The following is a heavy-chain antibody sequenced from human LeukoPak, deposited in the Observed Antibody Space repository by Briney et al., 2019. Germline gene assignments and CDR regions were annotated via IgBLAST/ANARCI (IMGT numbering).Heavy chain of an antibody. J-gene: IGHJ6*02. D-gene: IGHD3-16*02. CDR1: GFTFDDYA. V-gene: IGHV3-9*01. Sequence: GRSLRLSCAASGFTFDDYAMHWVRQAPGKGLEWVSGISWNSGSIGYADPVKGRFTISRDNAKNSLYLQMNSLRAEDTALYYCAKDSGYRPLDVWGQGTTVTVSS. CDR3: AKDSGYRPLDV. CDR2: ISWNSGSI.